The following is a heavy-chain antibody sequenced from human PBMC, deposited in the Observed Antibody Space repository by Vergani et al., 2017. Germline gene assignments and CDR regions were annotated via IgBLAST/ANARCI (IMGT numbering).Heavy chain of an antibody. CDR3: TKAGQYDSDNFHDS. CDR1: GFTLSSHA. J-gene: IGHJ1*01. Sequence: QVQLAESGGGVVQPGRSLRLSCAGSGFTLSSHAMHWVRQAPGKGLEWVAFIWYDGTKRFYGDSVKGRFTISRDNSQTTVFLQMNSLRADDSAVYYCTKAGQYDSDNFHDSWGQGALVTVAS. V-gene: IGHV3-30*02. CDR2: IWYDGTKR. D-gene: IGHD3-22*01.